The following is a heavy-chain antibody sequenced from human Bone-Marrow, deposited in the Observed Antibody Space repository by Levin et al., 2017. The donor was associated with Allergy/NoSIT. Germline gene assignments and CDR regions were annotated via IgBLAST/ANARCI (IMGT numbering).Heavy chain of an antibody. CDR1: GGSFSGYY. D-gene: IGHD1-26*01. V-gene: IGHV4-34*01. CDR2: INHSGST. CDR3: ARGGWELTSDYYYYGMDV. J-gene: IGHJ6*02. Sequence: SETLSLTCAVYGGSFSGYYWSWIRQPPGKGLEWIGEINHSGSTNYNPSLKSRVTISVDTSKNQFSLKLSSVTAADTAVYYCARGGWELTSDYYYYGMDVWGQGTTVTVSS.